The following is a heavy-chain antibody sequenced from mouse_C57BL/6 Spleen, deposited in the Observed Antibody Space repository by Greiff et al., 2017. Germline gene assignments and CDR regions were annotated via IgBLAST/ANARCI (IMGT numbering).Heavy chain of an antibody. CDR1: GYAFSSSW. Sequence: VQLQQSGPELVKPGASVKISCKASGYAFSSSWMNWVKQRPGKGLVWIGRIYTGDGDTNYNGKFKGKATLTADKSSSTAYMQLSSLTSDDSAVYFYAFYYYVSNFRYFDVWGTGTTVTVSS. CDR3: AFYYYVSNFRYFDV. CDR2: IYTGDGDT. J-gene: IGHJ1*03. D-gene: IGHD1-1*01. V-gene: IGHV1-82*01.